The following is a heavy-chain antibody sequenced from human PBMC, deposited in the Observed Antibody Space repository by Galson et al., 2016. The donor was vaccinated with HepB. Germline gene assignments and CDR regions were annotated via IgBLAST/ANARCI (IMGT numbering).Heavy chain of an antibody. Sequence: SLRLSCAASGFTFSSYSMNWVRQAPGKGLEWVSSIRSSGSDMFYADSVEGRFTISRDNAKNSLFLQMNSLRAEDTALYYFARSKAQYTSTWYPNDYWGQGTLVTVSS. D-gene: IGHD6-13*01. CDR1: GFTFSSYS. V-gene: IGHV3-21*01. J-gene: IGHJ4*02. CDR3: ARSKAQYTSTWYPNDY. CDR2: IRSSGSDM.